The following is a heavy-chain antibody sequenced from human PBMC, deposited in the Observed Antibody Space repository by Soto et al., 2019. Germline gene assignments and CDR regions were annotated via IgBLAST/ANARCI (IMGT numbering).Heavy chain of an antibody. CDR1: GYTLTSYH. V-gene: IGHV1-46*01. CDR2: ISPSGDRT. Sequence: ASVKVSCKASGYTLTSYHIDWVRQAPGQGLEWMGKISPSGDRTWYAQKYRGRVTMTRDTSTSTDYMELSSLRFEDTAVYYCARDGGNYGDDDHWGQGTLVTVSS. D-gene: IGHD4-17*01. J-gene: IGHJ4*02. CDR3: ARDGGNYGDDDH.